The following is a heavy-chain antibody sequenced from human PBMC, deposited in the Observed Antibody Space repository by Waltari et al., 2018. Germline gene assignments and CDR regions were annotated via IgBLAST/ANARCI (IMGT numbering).Heavy chain of an antibody. J-gene: IGHJ2*01. Sequence: QVQLQESGPGLVKPSETLSLTCTVSGASISSSYWNWIRQPAGKGLEWIGRIYISGSANYNPSLKSRVTMSVDTSKNQFSLKLTSVTAADMAVYYCARHPNRYFDLWGRGTLVTVSS. CDR1: GASISSSY. CDR3: ARHPNRYFDL. V-gene: IGHV4-4*07. CDR2: IYISGSA.